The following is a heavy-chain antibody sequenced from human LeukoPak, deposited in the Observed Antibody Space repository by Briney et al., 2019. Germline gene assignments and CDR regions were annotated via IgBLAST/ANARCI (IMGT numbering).Heavy chain of an antibody. CDR2: FAGSDTTI. D-gene: IGHD3-22*01. J-gene: IGHJ4*02. Sequence: PGGSLRLSCAASGFAFSAYEMNWVRQAPGKGLEWVAYFAGSDTTIYYADSVRGRFTISRDNAKNSLYLQINSLRAEDTALYYCTTLGYHLDSWGQGTLVTVSS. CDR3: TTLGYHLDS. V-gene: IGHV3-48*03. CDR1: GFAFSAYE.